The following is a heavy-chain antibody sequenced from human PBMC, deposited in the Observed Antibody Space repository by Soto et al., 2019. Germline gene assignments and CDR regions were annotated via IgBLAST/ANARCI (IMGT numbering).Heavy chain of an antibody. J-gene: IGHJ4*02. CDR2: ISGSGDST. CDR1: GFTFSNYA. D-gene: IGHD1-26*01. CDR3: AKRGSGSYFDY. V-gene: IGHV3-23*01. Sequence: EVQLLESGGGLVQPGGSLRLSCAASGFTFSNYAMRWVRQDPGKGLEWVSAISGSGDSTYYADSVKGRFTISRDNSKNTLYLQMNSLRAEDTAVYYCAKRGSGSYFDYWGQGPLVTVSS.